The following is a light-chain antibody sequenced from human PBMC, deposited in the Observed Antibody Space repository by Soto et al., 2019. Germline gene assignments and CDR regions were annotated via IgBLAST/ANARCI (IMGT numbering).Light chain of an antibody. CDR1: SSDVGKYDR. CDR3: SSYTSTSRYV. J-gene: IGLJ1*01. CDR2: EVT. Sequence: ALTQPPSVSGSPGQSVTISRTGTSSDVGKYDRVSWYQQPPGTAPKLIIYEVTNRPSGVPARFSGSKSGNTASLTISGLQAEDEADYYCSSYTSTSRYVFGAGTKVTVL. V-gene: IGLV2-18*02.